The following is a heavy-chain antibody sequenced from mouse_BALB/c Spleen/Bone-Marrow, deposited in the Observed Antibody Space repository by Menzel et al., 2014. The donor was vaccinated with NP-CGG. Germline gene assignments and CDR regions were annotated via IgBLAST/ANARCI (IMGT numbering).Heavy chain of an antibody. V-gene: IGHV1-18*01. Sequence: QLQQSGPELVKPGASVKIPCKASGYTFTDYNMDWVKQSHGKSLEWIGDINPNNGGTICNQKFKGKATLTVDKSSSTAYMELRSLTSEDTAVYYCAIYYYGSSYAMDYWGQGTSVTVSS. CDR2: INPNNGGT. J-gene: IGHJ4*01. D-gene: IGHD1-1*01. CDR1: GYTFTDYN. CDR3: AIYYYGSSYAMDY.